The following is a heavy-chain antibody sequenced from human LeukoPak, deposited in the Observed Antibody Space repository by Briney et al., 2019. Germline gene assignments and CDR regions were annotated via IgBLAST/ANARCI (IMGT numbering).Heavy chain of an antibody. J-gene: IGHJ4*02. CDR2: IIPIFGTA. Sequence: ASVKISCKACGGTFSSYAISWVRQAPGQGLEWMGGIIPIFGTANYAQKFQGRVTITADESTSTAYMELSSLRSEDTAVYYCARENRDGYNFDYWGQGTLVTVSS. CDR3: ARENRDGYNFDY. D-gene: IGHD5-24*01. V-gene: IGHV1-69*13. CDR1: GGTFSSYA.